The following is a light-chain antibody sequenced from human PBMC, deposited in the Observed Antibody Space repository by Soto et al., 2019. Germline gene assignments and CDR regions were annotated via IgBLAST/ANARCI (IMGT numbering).Light chain of an antibody. CDR3: QQCHATPLT. V-gene: IGKV1-39*01. CDR1: QAISNY. CDR2: GAK. J-gene: IGKJ5*01. Sequence: DVEITHSPSFLSGSLGYIFTITFRASQAISNYLNWYQQKPGKAPNLLIFGAKTLQSGVPSRFSGSGYGTDFTLTITTLQPEDVGIYYCQQCHATPLTFGQGTRLEI.